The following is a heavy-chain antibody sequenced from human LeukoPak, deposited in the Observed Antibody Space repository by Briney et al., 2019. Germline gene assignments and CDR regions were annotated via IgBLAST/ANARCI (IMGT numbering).Heavy chain of an antibody. CDR2: IYPGDSST. D-gene: IGHD3-10*01. Sequence: GESLKISCKTSGYSFTSYRIGWVRQMPGKGLEWMGIIYPGDSSTKYSPSFQGQVTVSADKSISTAYLQWSSLKASDTAMYYCTRPSYYYTSGSDYRPDQPDHWGQRTLVTVSS. CDR3: TRPSYYYTSGSDYRPDQPDH. V-gene: IGHV5-51*01. J-gene: IGHJ4*02. CDR1: GYSFTSYR.